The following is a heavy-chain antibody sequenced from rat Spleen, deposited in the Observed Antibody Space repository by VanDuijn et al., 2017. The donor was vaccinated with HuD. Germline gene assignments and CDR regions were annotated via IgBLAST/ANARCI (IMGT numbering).Heavy chain of an antibody. J-gene: IGHJ4*01. Sequence: QVQLKESGPGLVQPSQTLSLTCTVSGFSLSSYGVLWVRQPPGKGLEWMGRIQNGGSTDYNSALKSRLSISRDTSKSQVFLKMNSLQTEDTAMYFCAREVRTVPYVMDAWGQGASVTVSS. V-gene: IGHV2-19*01. D-gene: IGHD1-1*01. CDR2: IQNGGST. CDR3: AREVRTVPYVMDA. CDR1: GFSLSSYG.